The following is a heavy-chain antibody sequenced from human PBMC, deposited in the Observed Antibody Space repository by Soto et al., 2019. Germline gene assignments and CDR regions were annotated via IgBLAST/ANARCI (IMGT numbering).Heavy chain of an antibody. CDR1: GGTFSSYA. CDR2: VIPIFGTA. D-gene: IGHD2-2*01. V-gene: IGHV1-69*13. J-gene: IGHJ5*02. Sequence: SVKVSCKASGGTFSSYAISWVRQAPGQGLEWMGGVIPIFGTANYAQKFQGRVTITADESTSTAYMELSSLRSEDTAVYYCARAGCSSTSCSLFHNWFDPWGQGTLVTVSS. CDR3: ARAGCSSTSCSLFHNWFDP.